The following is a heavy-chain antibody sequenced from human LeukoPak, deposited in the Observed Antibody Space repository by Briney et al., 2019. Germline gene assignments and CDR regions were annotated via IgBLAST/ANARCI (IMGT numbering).Heavy chain of an antibody. J-gene: IGHJ4*01. D-gene: IGHD3-10*01. CDR2: INHSGST. CDR3: ARGGNLGRLVPYFDY. V-gene: IGHV4-34*01. Sequence: SETLSLTCAVYGGSFSGYYWSWIRQPPGKGLEWIGEINHSGSTNYNPSLKSRVTISVDTSKNQFSLKLSSVTAADTAVYYCARGGNLGRLVPYFDYWGHGTLVTVSS. CDR1: GGSFSGYY.